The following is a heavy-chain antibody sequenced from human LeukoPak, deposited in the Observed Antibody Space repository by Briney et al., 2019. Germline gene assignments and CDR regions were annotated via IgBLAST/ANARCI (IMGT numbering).Heavy chain of an antibody. Sequence: GGSLRLSCAASGFTFSRYSMNWVRQAPGKGLEWVSSISRSSSTLYYADSVKGRFTISRDNAKNSVYLQMNSLRVEDTAVYYCARPSGYSGYDCAYWGQGTLVTVSS. CDR3: ARPSGYSGYDCAY. CDR2: ISRSSSTL. D-gene: IGHD5-12*01. V-gene: IGHV3-21*04. CDR1: GFTFSRYS. J-gene: IGHJ4*02.